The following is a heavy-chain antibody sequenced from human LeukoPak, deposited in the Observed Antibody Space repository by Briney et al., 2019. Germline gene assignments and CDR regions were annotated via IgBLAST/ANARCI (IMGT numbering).Heavy chain of an antibody. CDR2: IYPGDSET. CDR3: TRSPRDGYHDAFDI. D-gene: IGHD5-24*01. V-gene: IGHV5-51*01. J-gene: IGHJ3*02. Sequence: PGESLKISCKGSGYSFTTYWIAWVRQMPGEGLEWMGIIYPGDSETRYSPYFQGQVTISADKSITTAYLQWGSLKASDTAMYYCTRSPRDGYHDAFDIWGQGTMVTV. CDR1: GYSFTTYW.